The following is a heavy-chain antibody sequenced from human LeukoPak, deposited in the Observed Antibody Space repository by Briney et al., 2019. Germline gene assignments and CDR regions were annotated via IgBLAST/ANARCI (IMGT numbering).Heavy chain of an antibody. CDR1: GYTFTGYY. J-gene: IGHJ4*02. D-gene: IGHD2-15*01. Sequence: ASVKVSCKASGYTFTGYYMHWVRQAPGQGLEWMGWINPNSGGTNYAQKFQGRVTMTRDTSISTAYMELSRLRSDDTAVYYCARDPTTVVAALGPYFDYWGQGTLVTASS. CDR2: INPNSGGT. V-gene: IGHV1-2*02. CDR3: ARDPTTVVAALGPYFDY.